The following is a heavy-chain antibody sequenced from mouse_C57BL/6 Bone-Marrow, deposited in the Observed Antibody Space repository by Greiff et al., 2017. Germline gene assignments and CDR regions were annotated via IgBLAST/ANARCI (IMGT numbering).Heavy chain of an antibody. CDR2: INPSTGGT. V-gene: IGHV1-42*01. CDR1: GYSFTGYY. J-gene: IGHJ3*01. Sequence: VQLQQSGPELVKPGASVKISCKASGYSFTGYYMNWVKQSPEKSLEWIGEINPSTGGTTYNQKFKAKATLTVDKSSSTSYMQLKSLTSEDAAVYFFASVYYGKSFAYWGQGTLVTVSA. D-gene: IGHD2-1*01. CDR3: ASVYYGKSFAY.